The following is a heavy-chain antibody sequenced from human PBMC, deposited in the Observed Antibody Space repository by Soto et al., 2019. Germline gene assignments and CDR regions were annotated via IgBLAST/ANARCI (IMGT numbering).Heavy chain of an antibody. J-gene: IGHJ3*02. CDR3: VGYDSSTDAFDI. CDR1: GFTFGDYA. CDR2: IRSKAYGGTT. V-gene: IGHV3-49*04. D-gene: IGHD3-22*01. Sequence: HPGGSLRLSCTASGFTFGDYAMSWVRQAPGKGLEWVGFIRSKAYGGTTEYAASVKGRFTISRDDSKSIAYLQTNSLKTEDTAVYYCVGYDSSTDAFDIWGQGTMVTVSS.